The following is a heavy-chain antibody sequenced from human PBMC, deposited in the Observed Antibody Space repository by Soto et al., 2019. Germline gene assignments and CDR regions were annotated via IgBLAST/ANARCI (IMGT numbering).Heavy chain of an antibody. CDR1: GFTFSSYN. D-gene: IGHD3-3*01. J-gene: IGHJ4*02. CDR3: AREDDFWSGFTFDY. V-gene: IGHV3-48*02. CDR2: ISISSSTI. Sequence: GGSLKLSCAASGFTFSSYNMNWVRQAPGKGLEWVSYISISSSTICYADSMKGRFTISRDNAKNSLYLQMNSLRDEDTAVYYCAREDDFWSGFTFDYWGQGTLVTVSS.